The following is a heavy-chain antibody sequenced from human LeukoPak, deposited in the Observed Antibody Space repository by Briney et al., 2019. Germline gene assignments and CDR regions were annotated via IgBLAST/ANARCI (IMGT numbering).Heavy chain of an antibody. J-gene: IGHJ3*02. CDR1: GFTFSSYS. Sequence: GGSLRLSCAASGFTFSSYSMTWVRQAPGKGLEWVSSISSSSSYIYYADSVKSRFTISRDNAKNSLYLQMNSLRAEDTAVYYCARAYYYDSSGYCSPNDAFDIWGQGTMVTVSS. CDR2: ISSSSSYI. CDR3: ARAYYYDSSGYCSPNDAFDI. D-gene: IGHD3-22*01. V-gene: IGHV3-21*01.